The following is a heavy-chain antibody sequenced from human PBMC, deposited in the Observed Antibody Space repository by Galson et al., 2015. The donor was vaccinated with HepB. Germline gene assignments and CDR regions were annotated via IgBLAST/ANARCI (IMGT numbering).Heavy chain of an antibody. V-gene: IGHV1-46*03. CDR2: INPSGGST. CDR3: GRGYTSSFSWFDP. CDR1: GYTFTSYY. Sequence: SVKVSCKASGYTFTSYYMHRVRQAPGQGLEWMGIINPSGGSTTYAQKFEGRVTMTRDTSTSTVYMELSSLRSEDTAVYYCGRGYTSSFSWFDPWGQGTLVTVSS. J-gene: IGHJ5*02. D-gene: IGHD6-13*01.